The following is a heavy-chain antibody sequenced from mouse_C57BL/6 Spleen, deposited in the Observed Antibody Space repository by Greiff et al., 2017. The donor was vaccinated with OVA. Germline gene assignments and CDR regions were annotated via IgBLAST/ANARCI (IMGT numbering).Heavy chain of an antibody. CDR1: GYTFTDYN. Sequence: EVQGVESGPELVKPGASVKITCKASGYTFTDYNMDWVKQSHGKSLEWIGDINPNNGGTIYNQTFKGKATLTVDKSSSTAYMELRSLTSEDTAGYYCARSGSSPFAYWGQGTLVTVSA. CDR2: INPNNGGT. J-gene: IGHJ3*01. CDR3: ARSGSSPFAY. V-gene: IGHV1-18*01. D-gene: IGHD1-1*01.